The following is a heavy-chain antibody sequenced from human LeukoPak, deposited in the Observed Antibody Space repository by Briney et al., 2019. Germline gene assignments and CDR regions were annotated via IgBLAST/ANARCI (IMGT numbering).Heavy chain of an antibody. D-gene: IGHD2-21*01. J-gene: IGHJ4*02. CDR1: GFTFSDCY. CDR2: ISSSGSPI. CDR3: AREGVGISYYFDH. V-gene: IGHV3-11*04. Sequence: PGGSLRLSCATSGFTFSDCYMSWIRQAPGKGLEWVSYISSSGSPIYYADSVKGRFTISRDNAKNSLYLQMNSLRAEDTAVYYCAREGVGISYYFDHWGQGTLVTVSS.